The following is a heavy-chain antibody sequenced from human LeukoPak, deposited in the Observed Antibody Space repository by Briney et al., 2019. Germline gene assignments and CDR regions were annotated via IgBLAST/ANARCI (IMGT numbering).Heavy chain of an antibody. J-gene: IGHJ3*02. CDR2: ISSSSSYI. CDR3: ARGLDGSGSSTPFSDTFDI. Sequence: PGGSLRLSCAASGFTFSSYSMNWVRQAPGKGLEWVSSISSSSSYIYYADSVKGRFTISRDNAKNSLYLQMNSLRAEDTAVYYCARGLDGSGSSTPFSDTFDIWGQGTMVTVSS. CDR1: GFTFSSYS. D-gene: IGHD3-10*01. V-gene: IGHV3-21*01.